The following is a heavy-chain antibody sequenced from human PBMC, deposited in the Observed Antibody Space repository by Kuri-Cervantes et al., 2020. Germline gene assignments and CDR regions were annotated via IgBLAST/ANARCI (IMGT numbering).Heavy chain of an antibody. D-gene: IGHD2-15*01. CDR2: ISGSGGST. CDR1: GFTFSSYA. Sequence: GGSLRLSCAASGFTFSSYAMSWVRQAPGKGLEWVSAISGSGGSTYYADSVKGRFTISRDNSKNTLYLQMNSLRAEDTAVYYCAKDRGAWQVVVAAPHDYWGQGTLVTVSS. J-gene: IGHJ4*02. V-gene: IGHV3-23*01. CDR3: AKDRGAWQVVVAAPHDY.